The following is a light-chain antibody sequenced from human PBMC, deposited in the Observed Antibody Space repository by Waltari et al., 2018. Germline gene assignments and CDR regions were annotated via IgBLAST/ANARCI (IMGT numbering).Light chain of an antibody. J-gene: IGKJ3*01. CDR2: EAS. Sequence: TITCQANQDIRNNLNWYQQKPGKAPNLLIFEASTLETGVPSRFSGSGFGRDFSFTISSLQSEDIATYFCQQSNNLPVTFGPGTKVHIK. CDR3: QQSNNLPVT. V-gene: IGKV1-33*01. CDR1: QDIRNN.